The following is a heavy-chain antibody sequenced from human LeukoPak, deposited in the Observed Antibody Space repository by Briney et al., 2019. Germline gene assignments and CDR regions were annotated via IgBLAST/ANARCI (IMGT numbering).Heavy chain of an antibody. CDR2: LNEDGSTA. V-gene: IGHV3-74*01. CDR3: VRERICYSDLAYKERENFDS. D-gene: IGHD2-2*02. Sequence: PGGSLRLSCAASGFTFSLYWMHWVRQGPGKGLMWVSRLNEDGSTADYADSVKGRFTMSRDNAKGKVFLEMRGLTVEDTAIYFCVRERICYSDLAYKERENFDSWGRATLVTVSS. CDR1: GFTFSLYW. J-gene: IGHJ5*01.